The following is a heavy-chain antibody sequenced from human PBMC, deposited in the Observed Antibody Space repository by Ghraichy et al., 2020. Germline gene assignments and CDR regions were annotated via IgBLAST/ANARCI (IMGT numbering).Heavy chain of an antibody. D-gene: IGHD5-18*01. Sequence: SQTLSLTCTVSGGSISSYYWIWIRQPPGKGLEWIGYIYTSGSTNYNPSLKSRVTISVDTSKNQFSLKLSSVTAADTAVYYCARHGGIHSYEETRWFDPWGQGTLVTVSS. V-gene: IGHV4-4*09. CDR3: ARHGGIHSYEETRWFDP. J-gene: IGHJ5*02. CDR2: IYTSGST. CDR1: GGSISSYY.